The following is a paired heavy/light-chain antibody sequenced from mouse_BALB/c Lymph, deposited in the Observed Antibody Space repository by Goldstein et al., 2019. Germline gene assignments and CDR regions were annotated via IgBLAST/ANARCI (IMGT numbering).Light chain of an antibody. V-gene: IGKV1-117*01. CDR2: KVS. J-gene: IGKJ1*01. CDR1: QSIVHSNGNTY. CDR3: FQGSHVPRT. Sequence: DVLMTQTPLSLPVSLGDQASISCRSSQSIVHSNGNTYLEWYLQKPGQSPKLLIYKVSNRFSGVPDRFSGSGSGTDFTLKISRVEAEDLGVYYCFQGSHVPRTFGGGTKLEIK.
Heavy chain of an antibody. Sequence: DVQLVESGGGLVQPGGSRKLSCAASGFTFSSFGMHWVRQAPEKGLEWVAYISSGSSTIYYADTVKGRFTISRDNPKNTLFLQMTSLRSEDTAMYYCARSSYGLDYWGQGTTLTVSS. CDR1: GFTFSSFG. V-gene: IGHV5-17*02. J-gene: IGHJ2*01. CDR2: ISSGSSTI. CDR3: ARSSYGLDY. D-gene: IGHD1-1*01.